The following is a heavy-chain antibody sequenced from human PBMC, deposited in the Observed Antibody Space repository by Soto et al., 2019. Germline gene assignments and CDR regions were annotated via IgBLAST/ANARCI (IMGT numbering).Heavy chain of an antibody. D-gene: IGHD6-19*01. Sequence: EASVKVSCKASGYTFTSYAMHWARQAPGQRLEWMGWINAGNGNTKYSQKFQGRVTITRDTSASTAYMELSSLRSEDTAVYYCARDLGYSSGWYALIFDYWGQGTLVTVSS. CDR1: GYTFTSYA. V-gene: IGHV1-3*01. CDR2: INAGNGNT. CDR3: ARDLGYSSGWYALIFDY. J-gene: IGHJ4*02.